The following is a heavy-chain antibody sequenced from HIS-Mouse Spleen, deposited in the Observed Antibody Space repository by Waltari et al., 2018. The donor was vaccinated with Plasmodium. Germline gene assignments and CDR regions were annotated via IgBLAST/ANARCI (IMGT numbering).Heavy chain of an antibody. CDR3: ARAPIRDAFDI. J-gene: IGHJ3*02. CDR1: GRSFSGYY. CDR2: INHSGST. V-gene: IGHV4-34*01. D-gene: IGHD3-9*01. Sequence: QVQLQQWGAGLLKPSETLSLTCAFYGRSFSGYYWSWIRQPHGKGLEWIGEINHSGSTNNNPSLKRRVTVEVDTSKNQFSLKLGAETAADTVVYYCARAPIRDAFDIWGQGTMVTVSS.